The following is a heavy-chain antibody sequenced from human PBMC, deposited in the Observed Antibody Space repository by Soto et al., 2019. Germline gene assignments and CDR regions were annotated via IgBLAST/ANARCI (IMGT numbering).Heavy chain of an antibody. V-gene: IGHV3-48*03. CDR3: ARVQWEPTWFDP. J-gene: IGHJ5*02. CDR1: GFTFSSYE. D-gene: IGHD1-26*01. Sequence: PGGSLRLSCAASGFTFSSYEMKWVREAPGKGLEWVSYISSSGSTIYYADSVKGRFTISRDNAKNSLYLQMNSLRAEDTAVYYCARVQWEPTWFDPWGQGTLVTVSS. CDR2: ISSSGSTI.